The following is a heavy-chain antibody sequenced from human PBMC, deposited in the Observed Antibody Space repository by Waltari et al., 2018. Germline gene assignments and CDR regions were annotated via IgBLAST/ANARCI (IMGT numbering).Heavy chain of an antibody. Sequence: EVQLVESGGGLVQPGGSLRLSCAASGFTFENYWMSWVRQPPGKGLEWVARIQKDGSEKFYVDSVKGRFTISRDNAKNSLYLQMSSLRVEDTAVYYCARDKYGYSGHQPEDYWGQGTLVTVSS. CDR1: GFTFENYW. D-gene: IGHD5-12*01. J-gene: IGHJ4*02. V-gene: IGHV3-7*01. CDR2: IQKDGSEK. CDR3: ARDKYGYSGHQPEDY.